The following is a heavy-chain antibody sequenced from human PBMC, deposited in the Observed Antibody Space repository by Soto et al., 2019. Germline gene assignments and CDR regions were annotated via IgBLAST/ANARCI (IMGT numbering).Heavy chain of an antibody. Sequence: GGSLRLSCAAYGFTFSSYAMSWVRQAPGKGLEWVSAISGSGGSTYYADSVKGRFTISRDNSKNTLYLQMNSLRAEDTAVYYCAKDYYGSGTPGFDPWGQGTLVTVSS. CDR3: AKDYYGSGTPGFDP. V-gene: IGHV3-23*01. CDR1: GFTFSSYA. D-gene: IGHD3-10*01. J-gene: IGHJ5*02. CDR2: ISGSGGST.